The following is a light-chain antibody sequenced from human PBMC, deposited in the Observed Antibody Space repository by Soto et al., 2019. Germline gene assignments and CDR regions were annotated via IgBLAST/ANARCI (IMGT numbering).Light chain of an antibody. V-gene: IGKV1-5*03. Sequence: DIQMTQSPSTLSASVGDRVTITCRASQSISSWLAWYQQKPGKAPKLLIYKASSLESGVPSRFSGSGSGTEFTLTISSLQPDDFATYYRQQFNNHPWTFGQGTRVEIK. J-gene: IGKJ1*01. CDR1: QSISSW. CDR2: KAS. CDR3: QQFNNHPWT.